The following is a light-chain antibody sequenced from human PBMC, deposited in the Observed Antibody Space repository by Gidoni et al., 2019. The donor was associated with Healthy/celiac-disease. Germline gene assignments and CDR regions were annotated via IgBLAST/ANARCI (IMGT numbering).Light chain of an antibody. V-gene: IGKV2-30*02. Sequence: DVVMTKSPPSLPVTLGHPASISCRSSQSPLQSDGNFYLHWFQQRPGHSPRRLIYKVSNRDSVVPDRFSGSWSGTDFTLTIIRVEAEDAAVYYCMQGSHWPYTFGQGTKLEIK. CDR3: MQGSHWPYT. J-gene: IGKJ2*01. CDR1: QSPLQSDGNFY. CDR2: KVS.